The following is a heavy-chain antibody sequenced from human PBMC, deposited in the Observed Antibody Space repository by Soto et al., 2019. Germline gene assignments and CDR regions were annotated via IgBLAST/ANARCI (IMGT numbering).Heavy chain of an antibody. Sequence: SETLSLTCTVSGGSISSYYWSWIRQPPGKELEWIGXXXXXXXXXXXPSLKSRVTISVDTSKNQFSLKLSSVTAADTAVYYCAREGLRRTTETNDAFDIWGQGTMVTVSS. V-gene: IGHV4-59*01. CDR2: XXXXXXX. CDR3: AREGLRRTTETNDAFDI. J-gene: IGHJ3*02. CDR1: GGSISSYY. D-gene: IGHD1-1*01.